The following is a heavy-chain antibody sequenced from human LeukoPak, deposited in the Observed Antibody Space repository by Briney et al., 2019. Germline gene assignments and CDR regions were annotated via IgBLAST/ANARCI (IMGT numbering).Heavy chain of an antibody. CDR3: ARQEQWLVAAFDY. Sequence: SETLSLTCSVSGGSISSHYWSWIRQPAGKGLEWIGRVHVTRGTNYNPSLKSRVTMSVDTSKSQFSLRLSSVTAADMAVYYCARQEQWLVAAFDYWGQGTLVTVSS. V-gene: IGHV4-4*07. J-gene: IGHJ4*02. D-gene: IGHD6-19*01. CDR2: VHVTRGT. CDR1: GGSISSHY.